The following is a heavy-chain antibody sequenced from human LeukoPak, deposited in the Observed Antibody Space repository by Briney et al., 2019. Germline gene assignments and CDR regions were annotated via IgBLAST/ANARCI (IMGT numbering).Heavy chain of an antibody. V-gene: IGHV3-21*01. CDR3: ARDPYSGSYGNYYYYFMDV. CDR2: ITSGTSYI. Sequence: PGGSLRLACAASAFTFSSYEMYWVRQAPVKGLEWVSYITSGTSYIYYADSVKGRFTISRDNAKNSLYLQMNSLRAEDTAVYYCARDPYSGSYGNYYYYFMDVWGKGTTVTIPS. CDR1: AFTFSSYE. J-gene: IGHJ6*03. D-gene: IGHD1-26*01.